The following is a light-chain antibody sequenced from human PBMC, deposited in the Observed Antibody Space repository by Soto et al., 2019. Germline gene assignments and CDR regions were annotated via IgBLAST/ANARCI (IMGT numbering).Light chain of an antibody. V-gene: IGKV3-15*01. CDR1: QSVSSN. Sequence: EIVMTQAPATLSVSPGERATLSCRASQSVSSNLACYQQKPGQAPRLLIYGASTRATGIPARFSGSGSGTEFTLTISSLQSEDFALYYCQQYNNWPPYTFGQGTKLEI. CDR2: GAS. CDR3: QQYNNWPPYT. J-gene: IGKJ2*01.